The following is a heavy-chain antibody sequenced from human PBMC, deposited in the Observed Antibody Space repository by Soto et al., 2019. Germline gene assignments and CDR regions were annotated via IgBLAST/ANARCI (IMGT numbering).Heavy chain of an antibody. J-gene: IGHJ5*02. V-gene: IGHV3-30*18. CDR3: AKEPSSGWYWAINWFDT. CDR1: GFTFSSYG. Sequence: VQLVESGGGVVHPGRYLRLSCAASGFTFSSYGMHWVRQAPGKGLGWVAVISYDGSNKYYADSVKGRFTISRDNSKNTLYLQMSRLRAEDTAVYYCAKEPSSGWYWAINWFDTWGQGTLVTVSS. CDR2: ISYDGSNK. D-gene: IGHD6-19*01.